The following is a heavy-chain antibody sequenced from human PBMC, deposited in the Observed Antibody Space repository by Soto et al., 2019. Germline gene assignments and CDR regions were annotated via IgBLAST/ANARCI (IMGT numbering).Heavy chain of an antibody. CDR2: IYHSGST. J-gene: IGHJ6*02. CDR1: GGSISSGGYS. Sequence: PSENLSLTCAVSGGSISSGGYSWSWIRQPPGKGLEWIGYIYHSGSTYYNTSLKSRVTISVDRSKNQFSLKLSSVTAAVTAVYYCGRTQPSSNTYYYGTGSYYNDYGMDVWGQGTTVTVSS. V-gene: IGHV4-30-2*01. D-gene: IGHD3-10*01. CDR3: GRTQPSSNTYYYGTGSYYNDYGMDV.